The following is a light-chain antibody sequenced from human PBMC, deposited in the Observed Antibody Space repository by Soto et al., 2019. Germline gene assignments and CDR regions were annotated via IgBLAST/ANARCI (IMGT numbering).Light chain of an antibody. CDR1: QSISSW. CDR3: QQYNIYSQYT. Sequence: DIQMTQSPSTLFASVGDRVTITCRASQSISSWLAWYQQNPGKAPKLLIYKASSLESGVPSRFSGSGSGTEFTLTSSILQPDDFATYYCQQYNIYSQYTFVQGTKLEIK. CDR2: KAS. V-gene: IGKV1-5*03. J-gene: IGKJ2*01.